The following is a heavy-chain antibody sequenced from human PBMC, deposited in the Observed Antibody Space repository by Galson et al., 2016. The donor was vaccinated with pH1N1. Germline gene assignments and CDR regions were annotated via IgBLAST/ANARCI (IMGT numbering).Heavy chain of an antibody. J-gene: IGHJ4*02. CDR1: GYTFTTNY. Sequence: SVKVSCKASGYTFTTNYIHWVRQAPGQGLEWMGVIDPSGGGTTYAQKFQARVTMTRDTSTNTVYMDLSSLKSEDTAVYYCTRDLGRRREYWGQGTLVTVSS. CDR2: IDPSGGGT. CDR3: TRDLGRRREY. V-gene: IGHV1-46*01. D-gene: IGHD1-26*01.